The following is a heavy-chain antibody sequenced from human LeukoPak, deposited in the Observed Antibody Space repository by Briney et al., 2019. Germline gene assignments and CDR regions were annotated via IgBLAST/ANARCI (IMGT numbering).Heavy chain of an antibody. CDR1: GFTFSSYA. Sequence: GGSLRLSCAASGFTFSSYAMYWVRRAPGKGLEWVSGISGSGGSTYYADSVKGRFTISRDNSKNTVYLQMNSLRAEDTAVYYCAKTTTGYSSGRYPGWPADYWGQGTLVTVSS. CDR2: ISGSGGST. J-gene: IGHJ4*02. CDR3: AKTTTGYSSGRYPGWPADY. V-gene: IGHV3-23*01. D-gene: IGHD6-19*01.